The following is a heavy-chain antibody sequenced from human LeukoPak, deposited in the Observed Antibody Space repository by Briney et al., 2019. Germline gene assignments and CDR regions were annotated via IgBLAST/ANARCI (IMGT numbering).Heavy chain of an antibody. CDR1: GGSISSSSYY. Sequence: SETLSLTCTVSGGSISSSSYYWSWIRQPPGKGLEWIGEINHSGSTNYNPSLKSRVTISVDTSKNQFSLKLSSVTAADTAVYYCARIRGVTMIVVVRPGYYFDYWGQGTLVTVSS. D-gene: IGHD3-22*01. CDR2: INHSGST. CDR3: ARIRGVTMIVVVRPGYYFDY. V-gene: IGHV4-39*07. J-gene: IGHJ4*02.